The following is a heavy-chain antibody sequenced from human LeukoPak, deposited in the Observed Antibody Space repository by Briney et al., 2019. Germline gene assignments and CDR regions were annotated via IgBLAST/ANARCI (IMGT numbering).Heavy chain of an antibody. V-gene: IGHV3-21*01. CDR3: ARDQDIVVVALGMDV. D-gene: IGHD2-15*01. Sequence: PGGSLRLSCAASGFTFSSYSMNWVRQAPGKGLEWVSSISSSSSYIYYADSVKGRFTISRDNAKNSLYLQVNSLRAEDTAVYYCARDQDIVVVALGMDVWGQGTTVTVSS. J-gene: IGHJ6*02. CDR1: GFTFSSYS. CDR2: ISSSSSYI.